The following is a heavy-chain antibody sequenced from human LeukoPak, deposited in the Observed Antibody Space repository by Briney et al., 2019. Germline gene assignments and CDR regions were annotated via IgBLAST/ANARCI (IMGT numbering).Heavy chain of an antibody. V-gene: IGHV1-69*04. D-gene: IGHD6-13*01. CDR1: GGTFSSYA. CDR2: IIPILGIA. CDR3: ARPSKAAAGGGAFDY. Sequence: ASVKVSCKASGGTFSSYAISWVRQAPGQGLEWMGRIIPILGIANYAQKFQGRVTITADKSTSTAYMELSSLRSEDTAVYYCARPSKAAAGGGAFDYRGQGTLVTVSS. J-gene: IGHJ4*02.